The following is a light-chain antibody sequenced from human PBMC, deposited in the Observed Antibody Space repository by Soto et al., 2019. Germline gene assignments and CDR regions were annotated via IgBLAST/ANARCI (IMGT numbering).Light chain of an antibody. V-gene: IGLV2-14*01. CDR2: EVS. J-gene: IGLJ1*01. CDR3: TSYTIKTTYV. Sequence: QSVLAQPASVSGSLGQSITISCTGTSVDVGGYNYVSWYQHHPGKAPRLLIFEVSNRPSGVSNRFSGSKSGNTASLTISGLQAEDEADYYCTSYTIKTTYVFGTGTKATV. CDR1: SVDVGGYNY.